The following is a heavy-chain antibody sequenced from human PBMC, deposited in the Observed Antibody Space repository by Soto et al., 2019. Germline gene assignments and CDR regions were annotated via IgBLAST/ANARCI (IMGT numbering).Heavy chain of an antibody. Sequence: EVQLLESGGGLVQPGGSLRLSCAASGFTFSNYAMNWVRQAPGKGLEWVSTISGSGDNTYYAGSVKGRFTISRDNSKNTLYLQMNSLRSEDTAVYYSAKDGESSTYDYLRGYMDVWGKGTTVTVSS. CDR3: AKDGESSTYDYLRGYMDV. D-gene: IGHD5-12*01. CDR2: ISGSGDNT. V-gene: IGHV3-23*01. CDR1: GFTFSNYA. J-gene: IGHJ6*03.